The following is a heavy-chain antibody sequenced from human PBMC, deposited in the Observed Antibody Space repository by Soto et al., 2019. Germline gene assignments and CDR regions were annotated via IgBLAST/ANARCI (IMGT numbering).Heavy chain of an antibody. CDR3: ARGMMVRGVYYYYYGMDV. CDR1: GFTFSSYA. CDR2: ISYDGSNK. V-gene: IGHV3-30-3*01. J-gene: IGHJ6*02. Sequence: QVQLVESGGGVVQPGRSLRLSCAASGFTFSSYAMHWVRQAPGKGLEWVAVISYDGSNKYYADSVKGRFTISRDNSKNTXXLQMNSLRAEDTAVYYCARGMMVRGVYYYYYGMDVWGQGTTVTVSS. D-gene: IGHD3-10*01.